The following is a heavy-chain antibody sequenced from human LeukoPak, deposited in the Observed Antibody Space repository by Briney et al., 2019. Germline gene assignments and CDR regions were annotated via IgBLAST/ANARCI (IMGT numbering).Heavy chain of an antibody. J-gene: IGHJ6*03. CDR2: IYTSGST. CDR1: GGSISSYY. V-gene: IGHV4-4*07. CDR3: ARLTGSSWYVRNYYYYMDV. Sequence: SETLSLTCTVSGGSISSYYWSWIRQPAGKGLEWIGRIYTSGSTNYNPSLKSRVTMSVDTSKNQFSLKLSSVTAADTAVYYCARLTGSSWYVRNYYYYMDVWGKGTTVTISS. D-gene: IGHD6-13*01.